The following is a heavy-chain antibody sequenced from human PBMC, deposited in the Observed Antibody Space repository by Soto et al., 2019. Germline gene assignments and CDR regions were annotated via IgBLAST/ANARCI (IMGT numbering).Heavy chain of an antibody. CDR1: GYTFTSYY. V-gene: IGHV1-46*03. Sequence: QVQLVQSGAEVKKPGASVKVSCKASGYTFTSYYMHWVRQAPGQGLEWMGIINPSGGSTSYAQKFRRRVTMTRDTSTRTVYMELSSLRSEDTAVYYCASSAAHIAVAGLAFDYWGQGTLVTVSS. CDR2: INPSGGST. D-gene: IGHD6-19*01. CDR3: ASSAAHIAVAGLAFDY. J-gene: IGHJ4*02.